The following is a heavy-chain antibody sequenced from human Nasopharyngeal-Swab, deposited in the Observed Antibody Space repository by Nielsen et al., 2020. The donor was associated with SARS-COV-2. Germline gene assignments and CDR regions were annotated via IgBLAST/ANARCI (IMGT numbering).Heavy chain of an antibody. CDR2: ISYDGPNK. CDR3: ARPRRELRVYYGMDV. V-gene: IGHV3-30-3*01. D-gene: IGHD1-7*01. CDR1: GFTFSTYA. J-gene: IGHJ6*04. Sequence: GGSLRLSCAASGFTFSTYAMNWVRQAPGKGLEWVAVISYDGPNKYYADSVKGRFTVSRDNSKNTLYLQMNSLRAEDTAVYYCARPRRELRVYYGMDVWGKGTTVTVSS.